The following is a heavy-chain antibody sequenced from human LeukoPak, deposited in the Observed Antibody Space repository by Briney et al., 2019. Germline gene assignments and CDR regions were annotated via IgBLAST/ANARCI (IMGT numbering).Heavy chain of an antibody. D-gene: IGHD1-26*01. CDR2: ISVYNGNT. Sequence: ASLKVSCKASGYTFTSYGISWVRQAPGQGLEWMGWISVYNGNTNYAQKFQGRVTMTTDTSTSTAYMELRSLRSDDTAVYYCARVFRWELPYYFDYWGQGTLVTVSS. CDR1: GYTFTSYG. V-gene: IGHV1-18*01. CDR3: ARVFRWELPYYFDY. J-gene: IGHJ4*02.